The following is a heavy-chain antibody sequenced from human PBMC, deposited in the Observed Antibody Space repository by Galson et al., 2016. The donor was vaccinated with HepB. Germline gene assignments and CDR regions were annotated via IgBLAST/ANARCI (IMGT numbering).Heavy chain of an antibody. J-gene: IGHJ4*02. CDR2: IIGNEGTT. D-gene: IGHD2-8*01. CDR1: GFTFSSYS. V-gene: IGHV3-23*01. CDR3: AKTGHSTAVYYYFGS. Sequence: SLRLSCADSGFTFSSYSMNWVRQAPGTGLEWVSIIGNEGTTSNADSVQGRFTISRDNSKNRLYLQMTRLRAVDTAVYYSAKTGHSTAVYYYFGSWGRGVLVTVSS.